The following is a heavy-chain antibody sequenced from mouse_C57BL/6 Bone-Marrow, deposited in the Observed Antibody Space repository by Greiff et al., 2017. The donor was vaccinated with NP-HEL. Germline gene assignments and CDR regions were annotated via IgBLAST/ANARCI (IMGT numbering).Heavy chain of an antibody. CDR2: SRNKANDYTT. V-gene: IGHV7-1*01. Sequence: EVQLVESGGGLVQSGRSLRLSCATSGFTFSDFYMEWVRQAPGKGLEWIAASRNKANDYTTEYSASVKGRFIVARDTSQSILYLQMNALRAEDTAIYYCARDGLGHFDVWGTGTTVTVSS. D-gene: IGHD4-1*01. J-gene: IGHJ1*03. CDR3: ARDGLGHFDV. CDR1: GFTFSDFY.